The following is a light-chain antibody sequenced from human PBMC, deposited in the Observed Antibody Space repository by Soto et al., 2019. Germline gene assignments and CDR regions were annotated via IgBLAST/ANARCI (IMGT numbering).Light chain of an antibody. CDR3: LQYDDWPRT. Sequence: EIVMTQSPATLSVFPGERATLSCRASQSLSNNLAWYQQKPGQAPRLLIYGASIRATGTPARFSGSGSGTEFTLTISSLQSEDFAVYFCLQYDDWPRTFGQGTKVEIK. CDR1: QSLSNN. CDR2: GAS. V-gene: IGKV3-15*01. J-gene: IGKJ1*01.